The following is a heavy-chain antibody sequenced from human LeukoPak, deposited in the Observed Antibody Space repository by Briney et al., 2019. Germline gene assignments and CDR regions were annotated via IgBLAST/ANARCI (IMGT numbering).Heavy chain of an antibody. D-gene: IGHD3-10*01. V-gene: IGHV3-23*01. CDR2: ITRSGGT. J-gene: IGHJ4*02. CDR1: GFTFTRYA. Sequence: GGSLRLSCAASGFTFTRYAMTWVRQAPGKGLEWVSIITRSGGTYYADSVKGRFTISRDNSKNTLYLQMNSLRAEDTAVYYCATWVFLGESGYYDYWGQGTLVTVSS. CDR3: ATWVFLGESGYYDY.